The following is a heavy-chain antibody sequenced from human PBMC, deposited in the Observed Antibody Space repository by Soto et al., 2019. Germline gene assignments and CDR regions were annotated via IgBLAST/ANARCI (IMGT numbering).Heavy chain of an antibody. Sequence: EVQLLESGGGLVQPGGSLRLSCAASGFTFSSYAMSWVRQAPGKGLEWVSAISGSGGSTYYADSVKGRFTISRDNSKNTLYLQMNSLRAEDTAVYYCAKSPYRVLGVTSASYYFDYWGQGTLVTVSS. CDR1: GFTFSSYA. D-gene: IGHD4-4*01. V-gene: IGHV3-23*01. CDR2: ISGSGGST. CDR3: AKSPYRVLGVTSASYYFDY. J-gene: IGHJ4*02.